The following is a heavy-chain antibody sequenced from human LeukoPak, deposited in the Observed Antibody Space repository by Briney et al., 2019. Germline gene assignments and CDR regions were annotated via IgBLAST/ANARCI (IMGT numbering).Heavy chain of an antibody. CDR2: INPKTGGT. CDR1: GYTLTGYY. J-gene: IGHJ4*02. CDR3: ARGNTDFWSGPDY. Sequence: ASVKVSCKASGYTLTGYYMFWVRQAPGQGLEWMGWINPKTGGTNYAQKFQGRVTMTRDTSISTAYMELTRLTSDDTAVYYCARGNTDFWSGPDYWGLGTQVTVSS. D-gene: IGHD3-3*01. V-gene: IGHV1-2*02.